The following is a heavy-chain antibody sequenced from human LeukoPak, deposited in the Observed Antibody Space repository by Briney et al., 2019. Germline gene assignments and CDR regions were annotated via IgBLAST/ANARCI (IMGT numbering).Heavy chain of an antibody. J-gene: IGHJ5*02. V-gene: IGHV1-2*02. CDR3: ARSLATPLRFLKWLSGRTSHNWFDP. CDR1: GYTFTGYY. Sequence: ASVKVSCKASGYTFTGYYMHWVRQAPGQGREGMGWINPNSGGTNYAQKFQGRVTMTRDTSISTAYMELSRLRSDDTAVYYCARSLATPLRFLKWLSGRTSHNWFDPWGQGTLVTVSS. D-gene: IGHD3-3*01. CDR2: INPNSGGT.